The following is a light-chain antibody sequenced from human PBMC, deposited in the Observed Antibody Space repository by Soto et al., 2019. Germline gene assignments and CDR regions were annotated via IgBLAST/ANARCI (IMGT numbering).Light chain of an antibody. CDR3: QQYVSSPFT. V-gene: IGKV3-20*01. J-gene: IGKJ3*01. CDR1: QSVSSNF. CDR2: RAS. Sequence: EIVLTQSPGTLSLSPGERATFSCRASQSVSSNFVAWFQQKPGQVPRLLIYRASNRANGIPDRFSGSGSGTDFTLTINRLEPEDFAVYYCQQYVSSPFTFGPGTKVDI.